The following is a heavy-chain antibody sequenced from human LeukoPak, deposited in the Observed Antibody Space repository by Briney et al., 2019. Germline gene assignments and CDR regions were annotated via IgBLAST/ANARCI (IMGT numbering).Heavy chain of an antibody. CDR2: IYYSGST. V-gene: IGHV4-39*01. Sequence: SETLSLTCTVSGGSISSSSYYWGWIRQPPGKGLEWIGSIYYSGSTYYNPSLKSRVTISVDTSKNQFSLKLSSVTAADTAVYYCARQPGGERDYWGQGTLVTVSS. D-gene: IGHD1-26*01. CDR1: GGSISSSSYY. J-gene: IGHJ4*02. CDR3: ARQPGGERDY.